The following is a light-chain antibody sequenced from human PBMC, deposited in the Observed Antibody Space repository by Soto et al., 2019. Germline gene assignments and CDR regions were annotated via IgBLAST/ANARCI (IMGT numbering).Light chain of an antibody. CDR2: DVS. V-gene: IGLV2-18*02. Sequence: QSALTQPPSLSGSPGQSVTISCTGTSSDVGSSNGVSWYQQPPGTAPKLMIYDVSNRPSGVPDRFSGSKSGNTGSLAIYGLQAEDEADYYCSSYTSSSTYVFGTGTKVTVL. J-gene: IGLJ1*01. CDR3: SSYTSSSTYV. CDR1: SSDVGSSNG.